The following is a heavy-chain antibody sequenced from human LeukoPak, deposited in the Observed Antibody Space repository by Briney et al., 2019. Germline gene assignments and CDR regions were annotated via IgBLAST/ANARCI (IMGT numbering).Heavy chain of an antibody. Sequence: ASVKVSYKASGYMFTSYGIGWVRQAPGQGLEWMGWISAYNGNTDYAQNLQGRLTVTTDTSTSTAYMELRSLRSDDTAVYYCARDPPYYGLNGFDIWGQGTMVTVSS. D-gene: IGHD4-17*01. CDR2: ISAYNGNT. CDR3: ARDPPYYGLNGFDI. V-gene: IGHV1-18*01. J-gene: IGHJ3*02. CDR1: GYMFTSYG.